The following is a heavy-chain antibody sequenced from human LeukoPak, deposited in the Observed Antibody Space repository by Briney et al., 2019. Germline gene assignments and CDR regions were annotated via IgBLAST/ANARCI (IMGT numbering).Heavy chain of an antibody. Sequence: SETLSLTCTVSGGSVSDYYWSWIRQSPGKGLEWIGYIYYTGSTSYNPSLRSRVTISVDTSKNQFSLKLSSVTAADTAVYYCARGIIVGATWGENDNWFDPWGQGTLVTVSS. CDR2: IYYTGST. D-gene: IGHD1-26*01. J-gene: IGHJ5*02. CDR3: ARGIIVGATWGENDNWFDP. V-gene: IGHV4-59*02. CDR1: GGSVSDYY.